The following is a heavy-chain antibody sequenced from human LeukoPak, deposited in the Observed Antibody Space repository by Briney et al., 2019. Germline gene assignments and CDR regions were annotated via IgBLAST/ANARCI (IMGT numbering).Heavy chain of an antibody. J-gene: IGHJ4*02. CDR3: GRHLWAINTFYFDY. D-gene: IGHD2-21*01. V-gene: IGHV4-39*01. Sequence: SETLSLTCTVSGGSISSSSDHWGWKRQPPGKGLEWIGSIYYSGSTHYNPSLKSRVTISVDTSKNQLSLKLSSVTAADTAVYYCGRHLWAINTFYFDYWGQGTLVTVSS. CDR2: IYYSGST. CDR1: GGSISSSSDH.